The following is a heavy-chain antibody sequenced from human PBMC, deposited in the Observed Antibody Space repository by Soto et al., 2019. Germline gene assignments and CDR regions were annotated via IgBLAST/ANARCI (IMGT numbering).Heavy chain of an antibody. CDR2: IIPALGTA. J-gene: IGHJ2*01. CDR1: GGTFSSHT. D-gene: IGHD4-17*01. Sequence: QDQLVQSGAEVKKPGSSVKVSCKASGGTFSSHTFSWVRQAPGQGLEWMGRIIPALGTATYAQKFQGIVTITADESATTVYMDLNSLRSEDTAVYYCARPDFGDYWYFDLWGRGTLVTVSS. CDR3: ARPDFGDYWYFDL. V-gene: IGHV1-69*08.